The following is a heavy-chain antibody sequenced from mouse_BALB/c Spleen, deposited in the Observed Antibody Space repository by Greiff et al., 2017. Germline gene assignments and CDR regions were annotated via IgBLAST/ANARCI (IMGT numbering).Heavy chain of an antibody. CDR3: ARRDEHDGGFAY. D-gene: IGHD2-12*01. Sequence: EVKLQESGGGLVQPGGSLKLSCAASGFTFSSYTMSWVRQTPEKRLEWVAYISNGGGSTYYPDTVKGRFTISRDNAKNTLYLQMSSLKSEDTAMYYCARRDEHDGGFAYWGQGTLVTVSA. V-gene: IGHV5-12-2*01. CDR1: GFTFSSYT. J-gene: IGHJ3*01. CDR2: ISNGGGST.